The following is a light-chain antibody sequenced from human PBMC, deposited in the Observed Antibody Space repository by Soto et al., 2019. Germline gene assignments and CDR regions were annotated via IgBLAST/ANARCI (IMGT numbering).Light chain of an antibody. V-gene: IGLV2-14*01. CDR1: SSDVGGYNY. CDR3: SSYTSSSTVV. Sequence: VLTQPASVSGSPGQSITISCTGTSSDVGGYNYVSWYQQHPGKAPKLMIYEVSNRPSGVSNRFSGSKSGNTASLTISGLQAEDEADYYCSSYTSSSTVVFGGGTKLTVL. CDR2: EVS. J-gene: IGLJ2*01.